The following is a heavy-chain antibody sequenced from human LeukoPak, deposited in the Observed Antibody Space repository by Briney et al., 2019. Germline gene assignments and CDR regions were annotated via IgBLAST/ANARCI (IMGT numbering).Heavy chain of an antibody. CDR3: ARHDAVTTSELSDY. Sequence: SETLSLTCSVSGGSLSSSSYYWGWIRQPPGKGLEWIGSIYYSGSTYYNPSLKSRVTISVDTSKNQFSLKLRSVTAADTAVYYCARHDAVTTSELSDYWGQGTLVTVSS. J-gene: IGHJ4*02. V-gene: IGHV4-39*01. CDR2: IYYSGST. CDR1: GGSLSSSSYY. D-gene: IGHD4-11*01.